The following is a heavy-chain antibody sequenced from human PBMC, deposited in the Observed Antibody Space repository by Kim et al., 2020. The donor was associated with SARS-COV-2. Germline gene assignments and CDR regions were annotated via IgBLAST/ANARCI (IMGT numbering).Heavy chain of an antibody. CDR1: GFTFSSYS. J-gene: IGHJ4*02. V-gene: IGHV3-21*01. CDR2: ISSSSSYI. Sequence: PGGSLRLSCAASGFTFSSYSMNWVRQAPGKGLEWVSSISSSSSYIYYADSVKGRFTISRDNAKNSLYLQMNSLRAEDTAVYYCARDGASEYTGYYFDYWGQGTLVTVSS. D-gene: IGHD6-6*01. CDR3: ARDGASEYTGYYFDY.